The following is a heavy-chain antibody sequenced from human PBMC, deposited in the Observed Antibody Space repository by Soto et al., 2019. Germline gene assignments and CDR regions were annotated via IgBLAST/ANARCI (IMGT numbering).Heavy chain of an antibody. CDR3: ARVGGSGRMNYYYYGMDV. V-gene: IGHV4-59*01. Sequence: QVQLQESGPGPVKPSETLSLTCTVSGGSISSYYWSWIRQPPGKGLEWIGYIYYSGSTNYNPSLKSRVTISVDTSKNQFSLKLSSVTAADTAVYYCARVGGSGRMNYYYYGMDVWGQGTTVTVSS. CDR1: GGSISSYY. D-gene: IGHD3-10*01. J-gene: IGHJ6*02. CDR2: IYYSGST.